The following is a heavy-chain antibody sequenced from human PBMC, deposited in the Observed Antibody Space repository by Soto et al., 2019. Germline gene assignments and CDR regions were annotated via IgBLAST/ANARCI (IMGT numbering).Heavy chain of an antibody. V-gene: IGHV4-59*08. CDR3: ASGYDLGAGFDY. CDR2: IYYSGST. J-gene: IGHJ4*02. D-gene: IGHD5-12*01. Sequence: PSETLSLTCTVSGGSISSYYWSWIRQPPGKGLEWIGYIYYSGSTNYNPSLKSRVTISVDTSKNQFSLKLSSVTAADTAVYYCASGYDLGAGFDYSGQGTLVNLSS. CDR1: GGSISSYY.